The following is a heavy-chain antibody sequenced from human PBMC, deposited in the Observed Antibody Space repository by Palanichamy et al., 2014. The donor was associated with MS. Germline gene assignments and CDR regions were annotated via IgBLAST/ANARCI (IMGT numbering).Heavy chain of an antibody. CDR3: ARELTTVTGGMDY. Sequence: VQLVESGGGVVQPGTSLRVSCAASGFTFNNHAMHWVRQAPGKGLEWVAMIWSDGSLKFYADSVKGRFTISRDNSMNTLDLQMSSLRAEDTAVYYCARELTTVTGGMDYWGQGALVTVSS. V-gene: IGHV3-33*08. D-gene: IGHD4-17*01. J-gene: IGHJ4*02. CDR2: IWSDGSLK. CDR1: GFTFNNHA.